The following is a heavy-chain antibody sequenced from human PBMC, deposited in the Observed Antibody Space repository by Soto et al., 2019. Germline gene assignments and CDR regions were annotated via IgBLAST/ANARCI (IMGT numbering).Heavy chain of an antibody. Sequence: SETLSLTCTVSGGSITSYYWSWIRQTPGKGLEWIGYIYYIGTTSYSPSLKSRVTISVDMSKNQFSLKLSSVTAADTAVYYCVRVDKQLGTTFFDHWGQGILVTVSS. CDR3: VRVDKQLGTTFFDH. CDR2: IYYIGTT. D-gene: IGHD1-1*01. J-gene: IGHJ4*02. CDR1: GGSITSYY. V-gene: IGHV4-59*08.